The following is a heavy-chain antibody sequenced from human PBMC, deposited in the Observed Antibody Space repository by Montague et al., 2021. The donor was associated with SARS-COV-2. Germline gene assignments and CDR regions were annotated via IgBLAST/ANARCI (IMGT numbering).Heavy chain of an antibody. D-gene: IGHD1-1*01. CDR2: VHYTGST. Sequence: SETLSLTCEVSGGSISSYYWSWIRQSPGKGLEWIGYVHYTGSTKYNPSLKTRVTLSLDTPKNRFSLKLSSVTAADTAVYYCARAQNTCFIPNCVNYFVVWGRGALVTVSS. V-gene: IGHV4-59*01. J-gene: IGHJ4*02. CDR1: GGSISSYY. CDR3: ARAQNTCFIPNCVNYFVV.